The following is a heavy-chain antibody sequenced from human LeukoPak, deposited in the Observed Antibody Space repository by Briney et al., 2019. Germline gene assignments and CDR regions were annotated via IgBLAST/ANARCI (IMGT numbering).Heavy chain of an antibody. CDR1: NGSTSGSSYY. J-gene: IGHJ4*02. CDR3: ASAGSSGYDFDY. CDR2: IYYSGST. D-gene: IGHD5-12*01. V-gene: IGHV4-39*02. Sequence: SETLSLTCTVSNGSTSGSSYYWGWIRQPPGKGLEWIGSIYYSGSTYYNPSLKSRLTISVDTSKNHFSLQLSSVTAADTAAYYCASAGSSGYDFDYWGQGTLVTVSS.